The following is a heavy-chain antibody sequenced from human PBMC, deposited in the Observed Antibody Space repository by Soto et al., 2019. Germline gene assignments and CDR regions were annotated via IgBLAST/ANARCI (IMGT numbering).Heavy chain of an antibody. CDR2: ISTTSTYI. Sequence: GGSLRLSCAAPGFTFSGDAMNWVRQAPGKGLEWVSSISTTSTYIYYADSVKGRFTISRDNANNSLHLQMNSLRAEDTAVYYCVRDYVMDVWGQGTTVTVYS. CDR3: VRDYVMDV. CDR1: GFTFSGDA. V-gene: IGHV3-21*01. D-gene: IGHD3-10*02. J-gene: IGHJ6*02.